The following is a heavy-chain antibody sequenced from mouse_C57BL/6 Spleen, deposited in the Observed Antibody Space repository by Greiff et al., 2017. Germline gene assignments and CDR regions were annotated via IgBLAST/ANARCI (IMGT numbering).Heavy chain of an antibody. CDR3: ARVNWDGRYFDY. J-gene: IGHJ2*01. D-gene: IGHD4-1*02. CDR1: GFTFSSYA. CDR2: ISDGGSYT. V-gene: IGHV5-4*03. Sequence: EVKLEESGGGLVKPGGSLKLSCAASGFTFSSYAMSWVRQTPEKRLEWVATISDGGSYTYYPDNVKGRFTISRDNAKNNLYLQMSHLKSEDTAMYYCARVNWDGRYFDYWGQGTTLTVSS.